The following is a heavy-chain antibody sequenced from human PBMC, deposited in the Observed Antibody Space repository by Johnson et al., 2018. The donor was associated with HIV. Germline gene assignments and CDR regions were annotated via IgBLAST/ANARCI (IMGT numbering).Heavy chain of an antibody. CDR2: IWYDGSNK. CDR3: ARCYDSSAYYYVGAFDI. Sequence: QVQLVESGGGVVQPGRSLRLSCAASGFTFSSYGMHWVRQAPGKGLEWVAVIWYDGSNKYYADSVKGRFTISRDNAKNSLYLQMNSLTAADTAVYYCARCYDSSAYYYVGAFDIWGQGTMVTVSS. J-gene: IGHJ3*02. CDR1: GFTFSSYG. V-gene: IGHV3-33*01. D-gene: IGHD3-22*01.